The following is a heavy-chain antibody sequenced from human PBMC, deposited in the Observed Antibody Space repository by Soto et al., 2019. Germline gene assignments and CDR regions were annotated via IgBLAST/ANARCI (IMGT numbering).Heavy chain of an antibody. D-gene: IGHD3-3*01. CDR3: ARDRTYYDFWSGYLYYFDY. Sequence: GGSLRLSCAASGFTFSSYAMSWVRQAPGKGLEWVSAISGSGGSTYYADSVKGRFTISRDNSKNTLYLQMNSPRAEDTAVYYCARDRTYYDFWSGYLYYFDYWGQGTLVPVSA. CDR1: GFTFSSYA. V-gene: IGHV3-23*01. CDR2: ISGSGGST. J-gene: IGHJ4*02.